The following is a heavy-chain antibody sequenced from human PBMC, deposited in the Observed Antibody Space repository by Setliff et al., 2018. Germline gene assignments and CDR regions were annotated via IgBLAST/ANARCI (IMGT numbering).Heavy chain of an antibody. CDR2: IYYSGNSNYDT. Sequence: PSETLSLTCIVSGGSINSYYWNWIRQPPGKGLEWIGCIYYSGNSNYDTNYNPSLKSRVTILSDTSKNQFSLILSSVTAADTALYYCTVYNTGSSKDHYWGQGTPVTVSS. CDR1: GGSINSYY. CDR3: TVYNTGSSKDHY. J-gene: IGHJ4*02. V-gene: IGHV4-59*12. D-gene: IGHD2-8*02.